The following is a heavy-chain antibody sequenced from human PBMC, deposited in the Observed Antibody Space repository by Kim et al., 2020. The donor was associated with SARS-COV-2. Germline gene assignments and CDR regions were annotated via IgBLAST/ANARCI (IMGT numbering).Heavy chain of an antibody. V-gene: IGHV4-31*02. J-gene: IGHJ6*02. D-gene: IGHD2-2*01. CDR3: ARGASSTSWGGMDV. Sequence: NPSLKSRVTISVDTSKNQFSLKLSSVTAADTAVYYCARGASSTSWGGMDVWGQGTTVTVSS.